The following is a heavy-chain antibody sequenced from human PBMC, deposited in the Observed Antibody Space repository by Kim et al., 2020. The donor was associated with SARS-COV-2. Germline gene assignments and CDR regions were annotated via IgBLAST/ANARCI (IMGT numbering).Heavy chain of an antibody. J-gene: IGHJ4*02. CDR2: ISSSGTT. Sequence: GGSLRLSCAASGFTFSSYAMSWVRQAPGKGLEWVSVISSSGTTYHVDSVKGRFTISRDNSKNTLYLQMNNLRAEDTAAYHCARTRAGYSSSWSDYWGQGTLVTVSS. CDR1: GFTFSSYA. D-gene: IGHD6-13*01. V-gene: IGHV3-23*01. CDR3: ARTRAGYSSSWSDY.